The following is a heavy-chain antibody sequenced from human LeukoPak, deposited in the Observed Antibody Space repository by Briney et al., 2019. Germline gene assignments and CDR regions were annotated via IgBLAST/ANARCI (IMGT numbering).Heavy chain of an antibody. CDR1: GGSISYYY. V-gene: IGHV4-59*01. D-gene: IGHD5-12*01. Sequence: RSETLSLTCTVSGGSISYYYWSWIRQPPGKGLEWIGSIYYSGSTNYNPSLQSRVTISVETSKNQVSLKLSSVTAADTAVYYCARHLYTGYDYWGQGILVTVSS. CDR3: ARHLYTGYDY. CDR2: IYYSGST. J-gene: IGHJ4*02.